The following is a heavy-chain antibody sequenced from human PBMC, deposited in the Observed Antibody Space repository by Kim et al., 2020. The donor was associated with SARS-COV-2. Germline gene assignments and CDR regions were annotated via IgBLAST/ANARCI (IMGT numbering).Heavy chain of an antibody. J-gene: IGHJ5*02. D-gene: IGHD3-9*01. V-gene: IGHV1-18*01. CDR3: ARVSYDILTGPFDP. Sequence: AQKLQGSVTMTTDTSTSTAYMELMSLRSDDTAVYYCARVSYDILTGPFDPWGQGTLVTVSS.